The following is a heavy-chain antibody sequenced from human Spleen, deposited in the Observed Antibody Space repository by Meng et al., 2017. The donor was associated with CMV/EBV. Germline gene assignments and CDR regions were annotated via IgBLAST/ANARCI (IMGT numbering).Heavy chain of an antibody. V-gene: IGHV3-23*01. CDR3: TTQTYYYDSNGYYHWYDP. CDR1: GFTFSSYA. J-gene: IGHJ5*02. D-gene: IGHD3-22*01. Sequence: GESLKISCAASGFTFSSYAMGWVRQAPGKGLEWVSAISGSGGSTYYADSVKGRFTISRDNSKNTLYLQMNSLRAEDTAVYYCTTQTYYYDSNGYYHWYDPWGHGTLVTVSS. CDR2: ISGSGGST.